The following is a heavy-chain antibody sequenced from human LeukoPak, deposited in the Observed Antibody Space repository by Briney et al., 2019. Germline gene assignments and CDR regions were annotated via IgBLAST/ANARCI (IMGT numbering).Heavy chain of an antibody. CDR3: ARDGSRGNLVTAPDF. V-gene: IGHV3-21*01. CDR2: ITSSRIYI. D-gene: IGHD2-21*02. J-gene: IGHJ4*02. CDR1: GFTFSTYS. Sequence: PGGSLRLSCAASGFTFSTYSMNWVPQAPGKGLEWVSSITSSRIYIYYADSVKGRFTISRDNAKNSLYLQMNSLRAEDTAVYYCARDGSRGNLVTAPDFWGQGTPVTVSS.